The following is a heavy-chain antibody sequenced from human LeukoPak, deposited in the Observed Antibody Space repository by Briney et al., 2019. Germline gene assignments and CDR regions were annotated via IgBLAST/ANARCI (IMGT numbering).Heavy chain of an antibody. D-gene: IGHD3-10*01. Sequence: GGSLRLSCAASGFTFSSYAMSWVRQAPGKGLEWVSSISNSGDYIYYADSVKGRFTLSRDNAKNSLYLQMNSLRAEDTAVYYCARVLAYGSGNYYNVEGQYYYGMDVWGHGTTVTVSS. J-gene: IGHJ6*02. CDR2: ISNSGDYI. CDR3: ARVLAYGSGNYYNVEGQYYYGMDV. CDR1: GFTFSSYA. V-gene: IGHV3-21*06.